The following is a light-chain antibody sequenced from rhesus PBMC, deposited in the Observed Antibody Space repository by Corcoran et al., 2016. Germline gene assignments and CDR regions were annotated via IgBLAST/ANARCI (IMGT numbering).Light chain of an antibody. V-gene: IGKV1-44*02. CDR1: QTISSF. CDR3: QHHNSHPPT. J-gene: IGKJ3*01. Sequence: DIQMTQSPSSLSASVGDRVTITCRARQTISSFLAWYQQKLGKGPKLLIFAASNLCSGVPFRFSVSVSGKEFTLTISGLQPEDFAPDYCQHHNSHPPTFGPGTKLDIK. CDR2: AAS.